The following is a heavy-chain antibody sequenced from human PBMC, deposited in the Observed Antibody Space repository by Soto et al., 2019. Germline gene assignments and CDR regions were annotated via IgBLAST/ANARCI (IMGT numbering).Heavy chain of an antibody. V-gene: IGHV4-59*01. CDR1: DSSMSPYY. CDR2: LLYRGTA. J-gene: IGHJ3*01. Sequence: QVQLQESGPRLVKPSETLSLTCSVSDSSMSPYYWTWFRQAPGQGLEWIGHLLYRGTATYNPALHGLVPISFDTCKKQVSLQLSSVIAADTAVYYCAREKDFILGGYAFGYLGPGTLVTVSS. D-gene: IGHD1-26*01. CDR3: AREKDFILGGYAFGY.